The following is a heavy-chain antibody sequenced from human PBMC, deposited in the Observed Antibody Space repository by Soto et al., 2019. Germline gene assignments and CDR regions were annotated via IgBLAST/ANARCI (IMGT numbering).Heavy chain of an antibody. V-gene: IGHV1-18*04. J-gene: IGHJ4*02. Sequence: QVQLVQSGAEVKKPGASVKVSCKASGYTFTSYGISWVRQAPGQGLEWMGWISAYNGNTNYAQKLQGRVTMTTDTSTGTAYMELRSLRSDDTAVYFCARDHCSSISCYSAVDYWGQGTLVTVSS. D-gene: IGHD2-2*02. CDR2: ISAYNGNT. CDR1: GYTFTSYG. CDR3: ARDHCSSISCYSAVDY.